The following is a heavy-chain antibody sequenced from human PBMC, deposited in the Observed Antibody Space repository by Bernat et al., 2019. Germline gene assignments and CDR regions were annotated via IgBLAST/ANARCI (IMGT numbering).Heavy chain of an antibody. V-gene: IGHV3-33*01. CDR3: ARDGGYSYGTEFSDY. Sequence: QVQLVESGGGVVQPGRSLRLSCAASGFTFSSYGMHWVRQAPGKGLEWVAVIWYDGSNKYYADSMKGRFTISRDKSKNTLYLQMNSLRAEDTAVYYCARDGGYSYGTEFSDYWGQGTLVTVSS. CDR2: IWYDGSNK. CDR1: GFTFSSYG. D-gene: IGHD5-18*01. J-gene: IGHJ4*02.